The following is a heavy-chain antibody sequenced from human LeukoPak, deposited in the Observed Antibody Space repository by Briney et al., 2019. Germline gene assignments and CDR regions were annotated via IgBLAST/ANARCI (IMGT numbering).Heavy chain of an antibody. Sequence: GASVKVSCKVSGYTLTELSMHWVRQAPGQGLEWMGIINPSGGSTSYAQKFQGRVTMTRDTSTSTVYMELSSLRSEDTAVYYCARDRYLELATENFDYWGQGTLVTVSS. V-gene: IGHV1-46*01. CDR2: INPSGGST. J-gene: IGHJ4*02. CDR1: GYTLTELS. CDR3: ARDRYLELATENFDY. D-gene: IGHD1-26*01.